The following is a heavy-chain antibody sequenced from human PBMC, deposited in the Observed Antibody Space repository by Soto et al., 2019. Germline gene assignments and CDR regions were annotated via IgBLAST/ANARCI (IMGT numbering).Heavy chain of an antibody. CDR3: ARGRGCSGGSGSPEPAHYYGMDV. Sequence: QVQLVQSGAEVKKPGSSVKVSCKASGGTFSSYAISWVRQAPGQGLEWMGGIIPIFGTANYAQKFQGRVTISADESTSTAYMELSSLRSEDTAVYYCARGRGCSGGSGSPEPAHYYGMDVWGQGTTVTVSS. CDR1: GGTFSSYA. J-gene: IGHJ6*02. D-gene: IGHD2-15*01. V-gene: IGHV1-69*01. CDR2: IIPIFGTA.